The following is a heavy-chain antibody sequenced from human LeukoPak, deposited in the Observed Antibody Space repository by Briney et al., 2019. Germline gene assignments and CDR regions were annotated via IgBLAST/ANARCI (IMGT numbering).Heavy chain of an antibody. D-gene: IGHD2-15*01. V-gene: IGHV4-34*01. CDR1: GVSFSGYY. J-gene: IGHJ4*02. CDR3: ARAGYCSGGSCYSFDY. Sequence: PSETLSLTCAAYGVSFSGYYWSWLRQPPGKGLEWVGEINHSGSTNYNPSLKSRVTISVDTSKNQFSLKLSSVTAADTAVYYCARAGYCSGGSCYSFDYWDQGTLVTVSS. CDR2: INHSGST.